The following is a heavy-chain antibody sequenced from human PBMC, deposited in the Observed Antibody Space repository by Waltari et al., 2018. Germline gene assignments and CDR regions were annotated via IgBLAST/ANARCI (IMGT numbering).Heavy chain of an antibody. J-gene: IGHJ4*02. Sequence: EVQLVESGGGLVQPGRSLRLSCAASGFTFDDYAMHWVRQAPGKGLEWVSGISWNSGSQGYADAVKGRFTISRDNSKNTLYLQMNSLRAEDTAVYYCAKDLEVRGPNYYFDYWGQGTLVTVSS. CDR3: AKDLEVRGPNYYFDY. D-gene: IGHD3-10*01. CDR1: GFTFDDYA. CDR2: ISWNSGSQ. V-gene: IGHV3-9*01.